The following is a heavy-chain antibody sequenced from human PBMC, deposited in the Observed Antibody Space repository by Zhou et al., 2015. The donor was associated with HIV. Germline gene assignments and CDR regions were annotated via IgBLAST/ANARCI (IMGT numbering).Heavy chain of an antibody. CDR3: SRGLVYCGGECYSEFDF. J-gene: IGHJ4*02. Sequence: EVQVVESGGGLVQPGRSLRLSCTTSGFIFGDYPMSWFRQAPGKGLEWVGFIRSKVFGGTTEYAASVKGRFTISRDDSNNIAFLQMNSLKTEDTALYYCSRGLVYCGGECYSEFDFRGQGVRVTVSS. CDR1: GFIFGDYP. D-gene: IGHD2-21*01. V-gene: IGHV3-49*03. CDR2: IRSKVFGGTT.